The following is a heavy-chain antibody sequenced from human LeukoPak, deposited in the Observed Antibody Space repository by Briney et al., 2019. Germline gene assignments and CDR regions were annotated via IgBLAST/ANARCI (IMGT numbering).Heavy chain of an antibody. CDR1: GYRFTTDY. V-gene: IGHV5-51*01. D-gene: IGHD3-22*01. CDR2: IYPDDSET. CDR3: ARQAYGSHFDAFGI. J-gene: IGHJ3*02. Sequence: GESLKISCKASGYRFTTDYIGWVRQMPGKGLEWMGIIYPDDSETNYSPSFQGQVSMSVDKSITTAYLQWSSLKASDTAIYYCARQAYGSHFDAFGIWGQGTMVTVSS.